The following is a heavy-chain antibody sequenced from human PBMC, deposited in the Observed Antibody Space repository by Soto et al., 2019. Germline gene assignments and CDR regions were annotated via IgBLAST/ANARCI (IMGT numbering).Heavy chain of an antibody. V-gene: IGHV4-4*02. Sequence: PSETLSLTCTVSGDSISKTNWWSWVRQPPGKGLEWIGEIHQSGSTNYSPSLKGRVTISVDNSKNQFSLKLRSVCAADTAVYYCARVPIIVEIPPAPSGWFDPWGQGTLVTVSS. D-gene: IGHD2-2*01. J-gene: IGHJ5*02. CDR3: ARVPIIVEIPPAPSGWFDP. CDR1: GDSISKTNW. CDR2: IHQSGST.